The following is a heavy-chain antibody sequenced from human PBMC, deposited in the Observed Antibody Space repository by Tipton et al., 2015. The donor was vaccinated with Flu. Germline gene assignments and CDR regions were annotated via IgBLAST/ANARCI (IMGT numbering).Heavy chain of an antibody. CDR3: ARGQGNSGWRYFDY. J-gene: IGHJ4*02. D-gene: IGHD6-19*01. Sequence: LVQPSETLSLTCNVSGGSLSGYYWSWIRQPAGKGLEWIGRIYTSGNTNYSPSLKSRVTMSVDTSKNQFSLKLSSMTAADTAVYYCARGQGNSGWRYFDYWGQGTLVTVSS. V-gene: IGHV4-4*07. CDR1: GGSLSGYY. CDR2: IYTSGNT.